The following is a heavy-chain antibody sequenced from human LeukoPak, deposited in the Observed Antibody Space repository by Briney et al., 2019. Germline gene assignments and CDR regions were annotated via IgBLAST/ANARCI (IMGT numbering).Heavy chain of an antibody. D-gene: IGHD4-17*01. CDR2: IYGNDDK. CDR3: VHRTMVTSVDH. Sequence: SGPTLVNPTQTLTLTCTFSGFSLHTHAVAVGWVRQPPGQALEWLTFIYGNDDKRYSPPLASRLTITKDTSKNQVVLTMTDMDYVDTATYYCVHRTMVTSVDHWGQGTLVTVSS. V-gene: IGHV2-5*01. CDR1: GFSLHTHAVA. J-gene: IGHJ4*02.